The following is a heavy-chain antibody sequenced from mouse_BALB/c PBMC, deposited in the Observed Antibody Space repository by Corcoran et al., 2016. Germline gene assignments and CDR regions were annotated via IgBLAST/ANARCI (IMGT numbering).Heavy chain of an antibody. D-gene: IGHD2-4*01. CDR2: INTYTGEP. J-gene: IGHJ3*01. Sequence: QIQLVQSGPELKKPGETVKISCKASGYTFTNYGMNWVKQAPGKGLKWMGWINTYTGEPTYADDFKGRFAFSLETSASTAYLQINNLKNEDTATYFCAIYYDYDAWFAYWGQGTLVTVSA. V-gene: IGHV9-3-1*01. CDR1: GYTFTNYG. CDR3: AIYYDYDAWFAY.